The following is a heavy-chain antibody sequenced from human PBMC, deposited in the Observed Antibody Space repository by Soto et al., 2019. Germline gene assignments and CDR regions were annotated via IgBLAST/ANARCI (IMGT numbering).Heavy chain of an antibody. CDR1: GGSISSSSYF. V-gene: IGHV4-39*01. CDR2: IYYSGST. D-gene: IGHD6-19*01. CDR3: ARQNMQGLVPPAFDC. J-gene: IGHJ4*02. Sequence: SETLSLTCTVSGGSISSSSYFWGWIRQPPGKGLEWIGSIYYSGSTYYNPSLKSRVTISVDTSKNQFSLKLSSVAAADTAVYFCARQNMQGLVPPAFDCWGQGTLVTVSS.